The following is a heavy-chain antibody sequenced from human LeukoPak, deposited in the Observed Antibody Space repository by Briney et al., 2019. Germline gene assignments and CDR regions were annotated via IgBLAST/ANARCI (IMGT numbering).Heavy chain of an antibody. CDR1: GGSFSGYY. CDR2: INHSGST. CDR3: ARGRGIQLWAYFDY. V-gene: IGHV4-34*01. J-gene: IGHJ4*02. D-gene: IGHD5-18*01. Sequence: PSETPSLTCAVYGGSFSGYYWSWIRQPPGKGLEWIGEINHSGSTNYNSSLKSRVTISVDTSKNQFSLKLSSVTAADTAVYYCARGRGIQLWAYFDYWGQGTLVTVSS.